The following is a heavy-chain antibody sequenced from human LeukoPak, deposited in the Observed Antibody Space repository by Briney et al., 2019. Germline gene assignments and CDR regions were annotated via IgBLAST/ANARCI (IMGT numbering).Heavy chain of an antibody. Sequence: SETLSLTCAVYGGSFSGYYWSWIRQPPGKGLEWIGEINHSGSTNYNPSLKSRVTISVDTSKNQFSLKLSSVTAADTAVYYCARDPLTKGYYNSWVYQTSGRDYGGQETLVTVS. V-gene: IGHV4-34*01. CDR3: ARDPLTKGYYNSWVYQTSGRDY. D-gene: IGHD3-22*01. CDR2: INHSGST. J-gene: IGHJ4*02. CDR1: GGSFSGYY.